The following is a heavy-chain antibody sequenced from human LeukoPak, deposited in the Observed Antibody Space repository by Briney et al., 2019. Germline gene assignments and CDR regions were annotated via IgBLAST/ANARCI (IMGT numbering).Heavy chain of an antibody. CDR3: ARHAHSSIAANIDY. CDR1: GGSISSSSYY. Sequence: KASETLSLTCTVSGGSISSSSYYWGWIRQPPGKGLEWIGSIYYSGSTFYNPSLKSRVTISLDTSKSQFSLRLTSVTAADTAVYYCARHAHSSIAANIDYWGQGTQVTVSS. D-gene: IGHD6-6*01. V-gene: IGHV4-39*01. CDR2: IYYSGST. J-gene: IGHJ4*02.